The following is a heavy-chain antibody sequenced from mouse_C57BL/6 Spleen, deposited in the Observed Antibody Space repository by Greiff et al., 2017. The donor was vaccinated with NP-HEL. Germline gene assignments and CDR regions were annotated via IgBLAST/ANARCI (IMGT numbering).Heavy chain of an antibody. Sequence: ESGAELVKPGASVKISCKASGYAFSSYWMNWVKQRPGKGLEWIGQIYPGDGDTNYNGKFKGKATLTADKSSSTAYMQLSSLTSEDSAVYFCARVYYDYALFAYWGQGTLVTVSA. CDR2: IYPGDGDT. CDR3: ARVYYDYALFAY. J-gene: IGHJ3*01. D-gene: IGHD2-4*01. CDR1: GYAFSSYW. V-gene: IGHV1-80*01.